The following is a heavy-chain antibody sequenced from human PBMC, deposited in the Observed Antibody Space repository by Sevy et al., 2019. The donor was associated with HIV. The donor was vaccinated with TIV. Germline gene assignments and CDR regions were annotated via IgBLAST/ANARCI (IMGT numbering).Heavy chain of an antibody. CDR3: ARGASSGWDYLDY. Sequence: GGSLRRSCAASGFTFSSYSVNWVRQAPGKGLEWVSYISGLNNYIYYADSVRGRFTISRDNAKNSLYLQMNSLRAEDTAVYYCARGASSGWDYLDYRGQGTLVTVSS. D-gene: IGHD6-19*01. CDR1: GFTFSSYS. V-gene: IGHV3-21*01. CDR2: ISGLNNYI. J-gene: IGHJ4*02.